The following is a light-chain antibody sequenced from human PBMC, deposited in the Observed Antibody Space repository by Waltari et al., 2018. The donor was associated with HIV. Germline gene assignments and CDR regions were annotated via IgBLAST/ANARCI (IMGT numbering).Light chain of an antibody. J-gene: IGKJ1*01. CDR2: GPS. Sequence: EIVMTQSTATLSVSPGERATLSCRASQSISSKLAWYQQKPGQAPRLLIYGPSTRATGIPARFSGSGSGTEFTLTISSLQSEDFAIYYCQQYQNWPLTFGQGTKVEIK. CDR3: QQYQNWPLT. V-gene: IGKV3-15*01. CDR1: QSISSK.